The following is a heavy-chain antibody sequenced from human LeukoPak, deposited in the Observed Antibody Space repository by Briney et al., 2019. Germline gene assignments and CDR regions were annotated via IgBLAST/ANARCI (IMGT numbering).Heavy chain of an antibody. J-gene: IGHJ6*03. V-gene: IGHV1-2*02. CDR2: INPNSGGT. Sequence: GASVKVSCKASGYTFTGYYMHWVRQAPGQGLEWMGWINPNSGGTNYAQKFQGRVTMTRDTSISTAYMELSRLRSDDTAVYYCASSSTIAARRFYYMDVWGKGPRSPSP. CDR3: ASSSTIAARRFYYMDV. CDR1: GYTFTGYY. D-gene: IGHD6-6*01.